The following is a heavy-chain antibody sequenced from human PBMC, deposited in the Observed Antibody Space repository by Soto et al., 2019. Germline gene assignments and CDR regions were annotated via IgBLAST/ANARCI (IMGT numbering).Heavy chain of an antibody. D-gene: IGHD4-4*01. V-gene: IGHV3-48*02. CDR2: ISSSSGTI. CDR1: GFVFSDSN. J-gene: IGHJ4*02. Sequence: EVQLVESGGGLVQPGGSLRLSCAASGFVFSDSNMNWVRETPVKGQEWISYISSSSGTIFYADSVKGRFTISRDNAKNSLFLQTNSLRDEDTAVYYCAREMTTVGPFDYSGQGTLVTVSS. CDR3: AREMTTVGPFDY.